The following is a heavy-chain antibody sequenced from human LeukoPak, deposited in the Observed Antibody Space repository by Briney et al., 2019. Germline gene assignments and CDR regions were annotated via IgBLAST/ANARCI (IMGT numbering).Heavy chain of an antibody. D-gene: IGHD3-10*01. CDR2: IYTSGSI. CDR1: GGSISSYY. J-gene: IGHJ4*02. V-gene: IGHV4-4*07. CDR3: ARVGTYYYGSGVNYYFDY. Sequence: NPSETLSLTCTVSGGSISSYYWIWIRQPAGKGLEWIGRIYTSGSINYNPSLKSRVTMSVDTSKNQFSLKLSSVTAADTAVYYCARVGTYYYGSGVNYYFDYWGQGTLVTVSS.